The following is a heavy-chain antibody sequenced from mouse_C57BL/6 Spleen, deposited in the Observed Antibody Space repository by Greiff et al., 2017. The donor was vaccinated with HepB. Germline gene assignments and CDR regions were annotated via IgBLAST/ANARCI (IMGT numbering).Heavy chain of an antibody. CDR2: IHPNSGST. CDR3: ARRALDGYYAMDY. V-gene: IGHV1-64*01. CDR1: GYTFTSYW. J-gene: IGHJ4*01. D-gene: IGHD2-3*01. Sequence: QVQLQQPGAELVKPGASVKLSCKASGYTFTSYWMHWVKQRPGQGLEWIGMIHPNSGSTNYNEKFKSKATLTVDKSSSAAYMQLSSLTSEDSAVYYCARRALDGYYAMDYWGQGTSVTVSS.